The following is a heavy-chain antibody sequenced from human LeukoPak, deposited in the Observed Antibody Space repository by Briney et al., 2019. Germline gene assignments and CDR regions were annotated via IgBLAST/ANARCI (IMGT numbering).Heavy chain of an antibody. J-gene: IGHJ6*03. Sequence: ASVKVSCTVSGYTLTELSMHWVRQAPGKGHEWMGGFDPEDGETIYAQTFQGRVTITADESTNTAYMELSSLRSEDTAVYYCARGGRSSSRYYYHMDVWGKGTTVTVSS. CDR2: FDPEDGET. CDR1: GYTLTELS. V-gene: IGHV1-24*01. CDR3: ARGGRSSSRYYYHMDV. D-gene: IGHD6-6*01.